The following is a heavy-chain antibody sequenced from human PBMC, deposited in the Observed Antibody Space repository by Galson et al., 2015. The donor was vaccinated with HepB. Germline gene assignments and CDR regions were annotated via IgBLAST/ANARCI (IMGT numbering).Heavy chain of an antibody. CDR1: DFTFNYYT. D-gene: IGHD5-18*01. J-gene: IGHJ6*02. Sequence: SLRLSCTGSDFTFNYYTMHWVRQAPGKGLEWLSFISYEGNSRYYADSGKGRFTISRDDSKSTLYLQMNSLRDDDTALYYFARDKVTERGADYYGVDVWGQGTTVIVSS. CDR3: ARDKVTERGADYYGVDV. V-gene: IGHV3-30-3*01. CDR2: ISYEGNSR.